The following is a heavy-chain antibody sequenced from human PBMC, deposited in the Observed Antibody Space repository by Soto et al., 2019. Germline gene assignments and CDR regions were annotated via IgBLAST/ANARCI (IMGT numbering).Heavy chain of an antibody. V-gene: IGHV1-18*01. D-gene: IGHD2-15*01. J-gene: IGHJ6*03. CDR1: GYTFTSYG. Sequence: ASVKVSCKASGYTFTSYGISWVRQVPGQGLEWMGWISAYNGNTNYAKKLQGRVTMPTDKSTSTAYMELRSLRSDDAAVYYCARSDCSGGSCHSHYYYYYMDVWGKGTTVTVSS. CDR2: ISAYNGNT. CDR3: ARSDCSGGSCHSHYYYYYMDV.